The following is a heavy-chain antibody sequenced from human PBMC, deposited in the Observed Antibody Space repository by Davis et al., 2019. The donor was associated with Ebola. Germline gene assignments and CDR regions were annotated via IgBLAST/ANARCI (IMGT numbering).Heavy chain of an antibody. CDR3: ATLSGSYSPQH. V-gene: IGHV3-74*01. D-gene: IGHD1-26*01. CDR2: INSDGSST. Sequence: GESLKISCAASGFTFSSYWMHWVRQAPGKGLVWVSRINSDGSSTSYADSVKGRFTISRDNAKNTLYLQMNSLRAEDTAVYYCATLSGSYSPQHWGQGTLVTVSS. CDR1: GFTFSSYW. J-gene: IGHJ1*01.